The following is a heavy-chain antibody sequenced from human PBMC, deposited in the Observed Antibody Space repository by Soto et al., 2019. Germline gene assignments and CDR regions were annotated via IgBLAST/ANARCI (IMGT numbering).Heavy chain of an antibody. Sequence: QVQLVESGGGVVQPGRSLRLSCAASGFTFSSYGMHWVRQAPGKGLEWVAVISYDGSNTYYADSVKGRFTISRDNSKNTLYLQMNSXXAXXTXVYYXAKGXXGXXSSWYHGYWGQGTLVTVSS. V-gene: IGHV3-30*18. D-gene: IGHD6-13*01. CDR1: GFTFSSYG. J-gene: IGHJ4*02. CDR3: AKGXXGXXSSWYHGY. CDR2: ISYDGSNT.